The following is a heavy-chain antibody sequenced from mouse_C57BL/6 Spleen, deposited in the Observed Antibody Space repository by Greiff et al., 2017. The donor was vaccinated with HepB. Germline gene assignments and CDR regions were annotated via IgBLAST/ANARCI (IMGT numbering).Heavy chain of an antibody. CDR3: ARDDAWFAY. CDR2: ISYDGSN. Sequence: EVKVEESGPGLVKPSQSLSLTCSVTGYSITSGYYWNWIRQFPGNKLEWMGYISYDGSNNYNPSLKNRISITRDTSKNQFFLKLNSVTTEDTATYYCARDDAWFAYWGQGTLVTVSA. V-gene: IGHV3-6*01. CDR1: GYSITSGYY. J-gene: IGHJ3*01.